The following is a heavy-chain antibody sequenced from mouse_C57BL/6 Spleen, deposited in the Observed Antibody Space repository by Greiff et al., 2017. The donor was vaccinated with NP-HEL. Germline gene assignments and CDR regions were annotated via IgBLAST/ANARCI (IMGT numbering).Heavy chain of an antibody. J-gene: IGHJ1*03. Sequence: QVQLQQSGAELVKPGASVKISCKASGYAFSSYWMNWVKQRPGKGLEWIGQIYPGDGDTNYNGKFKGKATLTADKSSSTAYMQLSSLTSEDSAVYFCARRTYYYGSNYWYFDVWGTGTTVTVSS. V-gene: IGHV1-80*01. CDR1: GYAFSSYW. CDR2: IYPGDGDT. CDR3: ARRTYYYGSNYWYFDV. D-gene: IGHD1-1*01.